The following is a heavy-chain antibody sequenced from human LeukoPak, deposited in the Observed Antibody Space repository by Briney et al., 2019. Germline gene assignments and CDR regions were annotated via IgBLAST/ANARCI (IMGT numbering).Heavy chain of an antibody. J-gene: IGHJ6*02. V-gene: IGHV3-30-3*01. CDR1: GFTFSSYA. CDR3: VRDDWLDSSGYYSFLSSMDV. Sequence: GGSLRLSCAASGFTFSSYAMHWVRQAPGKGLEWVAVISYDGSNKYYADSVKGRFTISRDNSKNTLYLQMNSLRAEDTAVYYCVRDDWLDSSGYYSFLSSMDVWGQGTTVTVSS. D-gene: IGHD3-22*01. CDR2: ISYDGSNK.